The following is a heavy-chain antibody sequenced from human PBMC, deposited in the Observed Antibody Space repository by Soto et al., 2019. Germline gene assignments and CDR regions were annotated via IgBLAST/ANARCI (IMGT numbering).Heavy chain of an antibody. CDR3: ARASQCKSYFDCFAGLDY. J-gene: IGHJ4*02. D-gene: IGHD3-9*01. Sequence: QVQLQESGPGLVRPSETLSLPCTVSSDSISGLYWSWIRQPAGKGLEWIGRIYSRGETNYNPSLTGRVIMSLDTSKNQCSLKLTSLTAADTAVYYCARASQCKSYFDCFAGLDYWGQGTLVTVSS. V-gene: IGHV4-4*07. CDR1: SDSISGLY. CDR2: IYSRGET.